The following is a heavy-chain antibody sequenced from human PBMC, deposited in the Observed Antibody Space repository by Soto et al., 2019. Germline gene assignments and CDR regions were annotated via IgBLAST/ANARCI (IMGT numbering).Heavy chain of an antibody. D-gene: IGHD3-22*01. Sequence: GGSLRLSCAASGFTFSSYAMKWVRQAPGKGLEWVSLIGVGGGPTYYADSVKGRFTISRDNSGNTLFLEMYSLRAEDTAVYYFAKANYYDSSGYDLADWGQGTMVTVSS. CDR3: AKANYYDSSGYDLAD. CDR1: GFTFSSYA. CDR2: IGVGGGPT. V-gene: IGHV3-23*01. J-gene: IGHJ4*02.